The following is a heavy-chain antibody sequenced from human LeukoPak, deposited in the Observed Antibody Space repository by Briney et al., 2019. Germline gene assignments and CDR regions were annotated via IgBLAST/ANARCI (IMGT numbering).Heavy chain of an antibody. Sequence: PSETLSLTCAVSGDSINNTNWWSWIRQPLGKGLEWIGEIFHSGSTKYNPSLESRVTISVDKSKNQFSLKMNSMTAADTTVYYXXRWGWLAHRGFDYWGQGILVTVSS. D-gene: IGHD6-19*01. J-gene: IGHJ4*02. CDR3: XRWGWLAHRGFDY. V-gene: IGHV4-4*02. CDR2: IFHSGST. CDR1: GDSINNTNW.